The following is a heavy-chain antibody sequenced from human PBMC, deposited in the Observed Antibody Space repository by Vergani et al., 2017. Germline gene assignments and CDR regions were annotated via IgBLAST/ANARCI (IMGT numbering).Heavy chain of an antibody. CDR1: GYSISSGYY. CDR3: ARLYIAGGYSYGPTLDY. V-gene: IGHV4-38-2*01. Sequence: QVQLQESGPGLVKPSETLSLTCAVSGYSISSGYYWGWIRQPPGKGLEWIGSIYHSGSTYYNPSLKSRVTISVDTSKNQFSLKLSSVTAADTAVYYCARLYIAGGYSYGPTLDYWGQGTLVTVSS. J-gene: IGHJ4*02. CDR2: IYHSGST. D-gene: IGHD5-18*01.